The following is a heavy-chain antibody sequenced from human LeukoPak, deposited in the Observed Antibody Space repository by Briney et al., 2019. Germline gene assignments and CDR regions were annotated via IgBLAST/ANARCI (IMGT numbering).Heavy chain of an antibody. CDR1: GDSISSYY. V-gene: IGHV4-59*12. J-gene: IGHJ4*02. Sequence: PSETLSLTCTVSGDSISSYYWSWIRQPPGKGLEWIGYIYYSGSTNYNPSLKSRVTISVDTSKNQFSLKLSSVTAADTAVYYCASSSKHCSSTSCYKRGLYYFDYWGQGTLVTVSS. CDR3: ASSSKHCSSTSCYKRGLYYFDY. D-gene: IGHD2-2*02. CDR2: IYYSGST.